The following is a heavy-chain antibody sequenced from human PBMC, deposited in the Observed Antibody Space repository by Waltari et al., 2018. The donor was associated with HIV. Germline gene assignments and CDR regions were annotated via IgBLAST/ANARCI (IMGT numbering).Heavy chain of an antibody. CDR3: AKGAFDMVVVSALDS. CDR2: ISGSGSTT. V-gene: IGHV3-23*01. J-gene: IGHJ5*01. D-gene: IGHD2-21*01. Sequence: EVQLLESGGGLVQPGGSLRPSCAASGFTFSGSAMSWVRQAPGKGLQWVSIISGSGSTTYSADSVKGRVTISRDNSENTLYLQINSLRAKDTAVYYCAKGAFDMVVVSALDSWGHGTLVTVSS. CDR1: GFTFSGSA.